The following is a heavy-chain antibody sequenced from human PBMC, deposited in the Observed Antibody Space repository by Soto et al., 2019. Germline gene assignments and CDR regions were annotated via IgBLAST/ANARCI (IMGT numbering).Heavy chain of an antibody. CDR3: AKDRRAGGNSAFYFDF. D-gene: IGHD3-16*01. CDR2: ISATGGGT. J-gene: IGHJ4*02. Sequence: GGSLRLSCAASGFKFINYAMSWVRQAPGKGLEWVSLISATGGGTYYADSVKGRFTISRDNSHNTLYLQVHSLTAEDTAVYYCAKDRRAGGNSAFYFDFWGQGAQVTVSS. V-gene: IGHV3-23*01. CDR1: GFKFINYA.